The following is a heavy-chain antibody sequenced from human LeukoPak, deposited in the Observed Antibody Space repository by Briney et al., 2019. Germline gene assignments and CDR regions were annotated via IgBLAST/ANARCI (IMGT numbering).Heavy chain of an antibody. V-gene: IGHV4-31*03. CDR3: AREGYDSSGYYLDAFDI. Sequence: SETLSLTCTVSGGSISSGGYYWSWIRQHPGKGLEWIGYIYYSETTYYNPSLKSRVTISVDTSKNQFSLKLSSVTAADTAVYYCAREGYDSSGYYLDAFDIWGQGTMVTVSS. D-gene: IGHD3-22*01. J-gene: IGHJ3*02. CDR1: GGSISSGGYY. CDR2: IYYSETT.